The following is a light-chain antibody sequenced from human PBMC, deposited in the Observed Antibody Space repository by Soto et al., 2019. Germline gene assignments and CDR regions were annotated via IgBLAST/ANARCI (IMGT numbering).Light chain of an antibody. J-gene: IGLJ2*01. CDR3: CSYAGSILVV. V-gene: IGLV2-23*01. CDR1: SSDVGSYNL. Sequence: QSALTQPASVSGSPGQSSTISCTGTSSDVGSYNLVSWYQQHPGKAPKLMIYEGSKRPSGVSNRFSGSKSGNTASLTISGLHAEDEADYYCCSYAGSILVVFGGGTKLTVL. CDR2: EGS.